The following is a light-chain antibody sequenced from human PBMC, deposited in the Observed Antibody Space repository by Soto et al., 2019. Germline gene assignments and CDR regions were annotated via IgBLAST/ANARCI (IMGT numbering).Light chain of an antibody. CDR2: EVI. CDR1: NSDVGGYNY. Sequence: QSALTQPPSASGSPGQSVTISCTGTNSDVGGYNYVSWYQQHPGKAPQLIIYEVIKRPSGVPDRFSGSKSGNTASLTVSGVQAEDEADYYCSSYAGSNNLVFGTGTKVTVL. CDR3: SSYAGSNNLV. V-gene: IGLV2-8*01. J-gene: IGLJ1*01.